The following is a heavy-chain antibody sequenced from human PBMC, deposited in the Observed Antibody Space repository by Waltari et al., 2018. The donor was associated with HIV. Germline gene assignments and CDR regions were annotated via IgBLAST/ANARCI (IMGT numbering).Heavy chain of an antibody. CDR2: INSDGTSR. J-gene: IGHJ6*02. D-gene: IGHD2-8*01. CDR3: VRVEYVGWASDYHYGMDV. V-gene: IGHV3-74*03. Sequence: EVQLVESGGALVKPGGSLRLSFAASGLHFTNHWLLWVGQAPGKGLVWVERINSDGTSRAYGASMKGRFTISRDNGNNTLDLQMRRLRVEDTAVYYCVRVEYVGWASDYHYGMDVWGQGTTVIVSS. CDR1: GLHFTNHW.